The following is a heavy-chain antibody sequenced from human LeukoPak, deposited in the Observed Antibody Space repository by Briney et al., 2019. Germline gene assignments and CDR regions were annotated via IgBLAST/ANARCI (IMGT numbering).Heavy chain of an antibody. J-gene: IGHJ4*02. CDR2: IRSKANSYAT. D-gene: IGHD7-27*01. CDR1: GFTFSDST. V-gene: IGHV3-73*01. CDR3: TRSNNWGSGD. Sequence: PGVSLRLSCAASGFTFSDSTIHWVRQASGKGLEWVGRIRSKANSYATGYAASVKGRFTISRDDSKNTAYLQMNSLKTEDTALYYCTRSNNWGSGDWGQGILVTVSS.